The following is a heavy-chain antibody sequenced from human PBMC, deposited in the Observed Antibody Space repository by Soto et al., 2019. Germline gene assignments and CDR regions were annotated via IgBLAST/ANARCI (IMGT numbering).Heavy chain of an antibody. J-gene: IGHJ5*01. CDR2: TSYRSKWSN. V-gene: IGHV6-1*01. CDR3: ARLIGNSWLDS. CDR1: GDSVSSNSAT. Sequence: SQTLSLTCAISGDSVSSNSATWDWIRQSPSRGLEWLGRTSYRSKWSNDYAVSVKGRITIHPDTSNNQFSLHLNSVTPAAPAVYYCARLIGNSWLDSCGRGTLVTLSS. D-gene: IGHD3-16*01.